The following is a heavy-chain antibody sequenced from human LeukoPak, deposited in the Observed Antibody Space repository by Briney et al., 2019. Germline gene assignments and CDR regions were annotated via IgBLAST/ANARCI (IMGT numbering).Heavy chain of an antibody. CDR1: SGSIGSFY. Sequence: SETLSLTCTISSGSIGSFYWSWNRQPPGKGLEWIGYINFSGSTKSNSALESRVTISMDTSKNQFSLKLNSVTAADTAVYYCTRGGSADPFEHWGQGTLVTVSS. CDR2: INFSGST. V-gene: IGHV4-59*08. CDR3: TRGGSADPFEH. D-gene: IGHD1-26*01. J-gene: IGHJ4*02.